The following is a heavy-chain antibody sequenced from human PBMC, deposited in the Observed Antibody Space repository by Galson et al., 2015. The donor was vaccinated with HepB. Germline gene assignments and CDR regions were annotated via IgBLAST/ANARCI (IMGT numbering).Heavy chain of an antibody. CDR1: GYTFTGYY. V-gene: IGHV1-2*06. Sequence: SVKVSCKASGYTFTGYYMHWVRQAPGQGLEWMGRINPNSGGTNYAQKFQGRVTMTRDTSISTAYMELSRLRSDDTAVYYCARVPYCGGDCYRFDYWGQGTLVTVSS. D-gene: IGHD2-21*01. J-gene: IGHJ4*02. CDR2: INPNSGGT. CDR3: ARVPYCGGDCYRFDY.